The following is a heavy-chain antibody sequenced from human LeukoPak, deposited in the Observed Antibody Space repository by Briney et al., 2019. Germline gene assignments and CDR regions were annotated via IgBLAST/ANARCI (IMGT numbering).Heavy chain of an antibody. CDR3: ARDPGYESWSPFWGGMDV. CDR1: GSTFSSSW. Sequence: PGGSLRLSCAASGSTFSSSWMHWVRQAPGKGLVWVSRITRDGSSTTYADSVKGRFTTSRDNAKNTLYLQMDSLRDDDTAVYYCARDPGYESWSPFWGGMDVWGSGTTVIVSS. J-gene: IGHJ6*04. V-gene: IGHV3-74*01. CDR2: ITRDGSST. D-gene: IGHD3-16*01.